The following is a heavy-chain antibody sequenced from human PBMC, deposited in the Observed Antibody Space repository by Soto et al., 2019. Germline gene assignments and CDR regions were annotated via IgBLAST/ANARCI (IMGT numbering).Heavy chain of an antibody. Sequence: PSETLPLTFAVSGGPISGSNWWSWVRQPPGKGLEWIGEIYHSGSTNYNPSLKSRVTISVDKSKNQFSLKLSSVTAAATAVYYSARDRSSGEADAFDIWGQGTMVPVSS. CDR2: IYHSGST. CDR3: ARDRSSGEADAFDI. D-gene: IGHD6-19*01. CDR1: GGPISGSNW. V-gene: IGHV4-4*02. J-gene: IGHJ3*02.